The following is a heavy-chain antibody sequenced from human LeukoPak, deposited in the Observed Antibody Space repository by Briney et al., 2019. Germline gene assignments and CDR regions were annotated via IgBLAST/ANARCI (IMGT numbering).Heavy chain of an antibody. Sequence: SETLSLTCAVYGGSFSGYYWSWIYQPPGKGLEWIGEINHSGSTNHNPSLKSRVTISVDTSKNQFSLKLSSVTAADTAVYYCARASSGWTHNHYYMDVWGKGTTVTVSS. CDR1: GGSFSGYY. D-gene: IGHD6-19*01. CDR3: ARASSGWTHNHYYMDV. V-gene: IGHV4-34*01. CDR2: INHSGST. J-gene: IGHJ6*03.